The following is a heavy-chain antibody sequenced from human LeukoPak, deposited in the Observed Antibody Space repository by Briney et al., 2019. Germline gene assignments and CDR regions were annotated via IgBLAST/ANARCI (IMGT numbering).Heavy chain of an antibody. CDR2: IYHSGST. CDR1: GYSISRGYY. CDR3: ARVGPYLGGNYAFGFDY. D-gene: IGHD3-16*01. Sequence: SETLSLTCTVSGYSISRGYYWGWIRQPPGKGLEWIGDIYHSGSTYYNPSLKSRVTISVDTSKNQFSLKLSSVTAADTAVYYCARVGPYLGGNYAFGFDYWGQGTLVTVSS. J-gene: IGHJ4*02. V-gene: IGHV4-38-2*02.